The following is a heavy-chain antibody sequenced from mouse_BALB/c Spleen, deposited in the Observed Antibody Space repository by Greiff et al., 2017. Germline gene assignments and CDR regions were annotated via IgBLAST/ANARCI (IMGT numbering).Heavy chain of an antibody. CDR2: ISYSGST. Sequence: EVKLQESGPGLVKPSQSLSLTCTVTGYSITSDYAWNWIRQFPGNKLEWMGYISYSGSTSYNPSLKSRISITRDTSKYQFFLQLNSVTTEDTATYYCARSIGVRRPFAYWGQGTLVTVSA. CDR3: ARSIGVRRPFAY. J-gene: IGHJ3*01. D-gene: IGHD2-14*01. V-gene: IGHV3-2*02. CDR1: GYSITSDYA.